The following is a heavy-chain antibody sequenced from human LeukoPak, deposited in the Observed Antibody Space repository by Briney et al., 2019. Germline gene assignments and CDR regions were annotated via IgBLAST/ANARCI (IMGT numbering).Heavy chain of an antibody. V-gene: IGHV4-59*01. CDR2: IYYSGGT. J-gene: IGHJ4*02. CDR3: ARTPIRDTAIGQEMDFDY. CDR1: GGSISSYY. D-gene: IGHD5-18*01. Sequence: SETLSLTCTVSGGSISSYYWSWIRQPPGKGLEWIGYIYYSGGTNYNPSLKSRVTISVDTSKNQFSLKLSSVTAADTAVYYCARTPIRDTAIGQEMDFDYWGQGTLVTVSS.